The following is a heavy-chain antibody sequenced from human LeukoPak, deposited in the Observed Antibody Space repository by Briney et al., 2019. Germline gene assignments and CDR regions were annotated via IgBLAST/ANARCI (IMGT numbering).Heavy chain of an antibody. J-gene: IGHJ6*02. CDR1: GGSISSGDYY. CDR3: ARVRYYYDSSGYHYYYYYGMDV. Sequence: PSETLSLTCTVSGGSISSGDYYWSWIRQPPGKGLEWIGYIYYSGSTYYNPSLKSRVTISVDTSKNQFSLKLSSVTAADTAVYYCARVRYYYDSSGYHYYYYYGMDVWGQGTTVTVSS. V-gene: IGHV4-30-4*01. CDR2: IYYSGST. D-gene: IGHD3-22*01.